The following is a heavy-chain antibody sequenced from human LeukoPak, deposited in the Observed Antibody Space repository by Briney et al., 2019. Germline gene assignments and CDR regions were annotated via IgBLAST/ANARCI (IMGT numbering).Heavy chain of an antibody. CDR3: ASFSTVTTLFDY. J-gene: IGHJ4*02. V-gene: IGHV4-30-4*01. CDR1: GGSISSGDYC. D-gene: IGHD4-17*01. Sequence: SETLSLTCTVSGGSISSGDYCWSWIRQPPGKGLEWIGYIYYSGSTYYNPSLKSRVTISVDTSKNQFSLKLSSVTAADTAVYYCASFSTVTTLFDYWGQGTLVTVSS. CDR2: IYYSGST.